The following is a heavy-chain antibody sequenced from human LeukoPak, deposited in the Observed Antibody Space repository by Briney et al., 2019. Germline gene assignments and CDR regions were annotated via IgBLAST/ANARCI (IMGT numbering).Heavy chain of an antibody. CDR1: GFTFSTYS. V-gene: IGHV3-21*01. CDR3: ARDWSSGQSDAFDI. Sequence: GGSLRLSCAASGFTFSTYSMNWVRQAPGKGLEWVSSISSSSSYIYYGDSVKGRFTITRDNAKNSLYLQMTSLTAEHTAVYYCARDWSSGQSDAFDIWGQGTMVTVSS. J-gene: IGHJ3*02. CDR2: ISSSSSYI.